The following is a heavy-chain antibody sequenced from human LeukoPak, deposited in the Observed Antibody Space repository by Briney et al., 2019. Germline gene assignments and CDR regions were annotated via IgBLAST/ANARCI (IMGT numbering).Heavy chain of an antibody. CDR3: AKRSSGDDY. D-gene: IGHD6-19*01. Sequence: GGSLRLSCAASGFTFSSYAMSWVRQAPGKGLEWVSAISGSGGSTYFTGSVKGRFTISRDNAKNTLYLQMNSLRAEDTAVYYCAKRSSGDDYWGQGTLVTVSS. V-gene: IGHV3-23*01. CDR2: ISGSGGST. CDR1: GFTFSSYA. J-gene: IGHJ4*02.